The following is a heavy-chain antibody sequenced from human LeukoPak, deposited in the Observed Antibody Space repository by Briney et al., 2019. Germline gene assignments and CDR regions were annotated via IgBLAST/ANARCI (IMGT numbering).Heavy chain of an antibody. J-gene: IGHJ4*02. CDR2: ISAYNGNT. CDR1: GYTFTSYG. CDR3: AISSSYYYDSSGLPDFDY. D-gene: IGHD3-22*01. V-gene: IGHV1-18*01. Sequence: ASVKVSCKASGYTFTSYGISWVRQAPGQGLEWMGWISAYNGNTNYAQKLQDRVTMTTDASTSTAYMELRSLRSDDTAVYYCAISSSYYYDSSGLPDFDYWGQGTLVTVSS.